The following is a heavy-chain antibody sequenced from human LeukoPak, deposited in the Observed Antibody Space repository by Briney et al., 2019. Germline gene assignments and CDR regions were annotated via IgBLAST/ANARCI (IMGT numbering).Heavy chain of an antibody. Sequence: PGGSLRLSCAPSGFSLTSNGMHWVRQAPGKGLEWVAFISHYGNKKYYADSVKGRFTVSRGSSKSTLFLQMDSLRRDDTAVYYCARVIRVRYMPMVRAVEYYQYHAMDVWGQGTTVTVYS. V-gene: IGHV3-30*03. CDR1: GFSLTSNG. CDR2: ISHYGNKK. D-gene: IGHD3-10*01. J-gene: IGHJ6*02. CDR3: ARVIRVRYMPMVRAVEYYQYHAMDV.